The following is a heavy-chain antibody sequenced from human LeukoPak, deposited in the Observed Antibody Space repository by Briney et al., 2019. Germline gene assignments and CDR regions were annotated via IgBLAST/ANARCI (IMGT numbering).Heavy chain of an antibody. CDR2: IYYSGST. D-gene: IGHD3-22*01. Sequence: SETLSLTCTVSGGSISSYYWSWLRQPPGKGLEWIGYIYYSGSTNYNPSLKSRVTISVDTSKNQFSLKLSSVTAADTAVYYCARGMYYYDSSGRIPGLDAFDIWGQGTMVTVSS. V-gene: IGHV4-59*01. CDR3: ARGMYYYDSSGRIPGLDAFDI. J-gene: IGHJ3*02. CDR1: GGSISSYY.